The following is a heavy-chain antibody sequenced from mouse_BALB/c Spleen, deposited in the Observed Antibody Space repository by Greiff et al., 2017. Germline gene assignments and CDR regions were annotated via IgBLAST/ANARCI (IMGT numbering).Heavy chain of an antibody. V-gene: IGHV10-1*02. J-gene: IGHJ4*01. CDR3: VRQGGYYAYYAMDY. Sequence: DVKLQESGGGLVQPKGSLKLSCAASGFTFNTYAMNWVRQAPGKGLEWVARIRSKSNNYATYYADSVKDRFTISRDDSQSMLYLQMNNLKTEDTAMYYCVRQGGYYAYYAMDYWGQGTSVTVSS. D-gene: IGHD2-3*01. CDR2: IRSKSNNYAT. CDR1: GFTFNTYA.